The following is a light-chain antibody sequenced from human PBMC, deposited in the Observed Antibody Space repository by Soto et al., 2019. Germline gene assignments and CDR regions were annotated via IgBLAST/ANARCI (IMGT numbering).Light chain of an antibody. CDR1: SSDVGGYNY. CDR2: EVS. J-gene: IGLJ1*01. V-gene: IGLV2-14*01. Sequence: QSVLTQPASVSGSPGQSITISCTGTSSDVGGYNYVSWYQQHPGKAPKLMIYEVSNRPSGVSNRFSGSKPGNTASLTISGLQAEDEADYYCSSYTSSINVFGTGTKLTVL. CDR3: SSYTSSINV.